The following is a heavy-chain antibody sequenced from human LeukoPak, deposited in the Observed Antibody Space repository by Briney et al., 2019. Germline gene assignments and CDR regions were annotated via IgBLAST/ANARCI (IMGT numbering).Heavy chain of an antibody. D-gene: IGHD2-15*01. CDR1: GFTFSSYA. J-gene: IGHJ4*02. CDR2: ISYDGSNK. CDR3: ARERPWEVVAYYFDY. Sequence: GRSLRLSCAASGFTFSSYAMHWVRQAPGKGLEWVAVISYDGSNKYYADSVKGRFTISRDNSKNTLYLQMNSLRAEDTAVYYCARERPWEVVAYYFDYWGQGTLVTVSS. V-gene: IGHV3-30-3*01.